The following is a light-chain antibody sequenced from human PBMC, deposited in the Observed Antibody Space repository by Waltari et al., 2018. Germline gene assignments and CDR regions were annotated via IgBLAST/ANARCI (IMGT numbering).Light chain of an antibody. Sequence: QSALTQPRPVSGSPGQSVTISCTGTSSDVGGSAHVSWYQHHPGKAPKLMICDVTKRPSGVPDRFSGSKSGNTASLTISGLQAEDEADYYCCSYAGSYTHVVFGGGTKLTVL. CDR2: DVT. V-gene: IGLV2-11*01. CDR3: CSYAGSYTHVV. J-gene: IGLJ2*01. CDR1: SSDVGGSAH.